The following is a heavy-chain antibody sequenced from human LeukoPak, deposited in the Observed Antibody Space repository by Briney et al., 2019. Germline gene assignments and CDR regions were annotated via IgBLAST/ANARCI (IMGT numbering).Heavy chain of an antibody. Sequence: GGSLRLSCAASGFTFSSYGMHWVRQAPGKGLEWVAVISYDGSNKYYADSVKGRFTISRDNSKNTLYLQMNSLRAEDTAVYYCAKDAALSPLDYWGQGTLVTVSS. CDR2: ISYDGSNK. CDR1: GFTFSSYG. CDR3: AKDAALSPLDY. J-gene: IGHJ4*02. V-gene: IGHV3-30*18.